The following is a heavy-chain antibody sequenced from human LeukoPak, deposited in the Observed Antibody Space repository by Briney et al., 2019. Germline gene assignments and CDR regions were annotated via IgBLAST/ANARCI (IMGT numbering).Heavy chain of an antibody. J-gene: IGHJ4*02. Sequence: GSLRLSCVASGLSFSSYAMNWVRQAPGKGLEWVSAISGSGDVTYYADSVKGRFTISRDNSMNTLYLQMDSLRAEDTAVYYCASSGTPIFDYWGQGTLVTVSS. V-gene: IGHV3-23*01. D-gene: IGHD1-26*01. CDR1: GLSFSSYA. CDR2: ISGSGDVT. CDR3: ASSGTPIFDY.